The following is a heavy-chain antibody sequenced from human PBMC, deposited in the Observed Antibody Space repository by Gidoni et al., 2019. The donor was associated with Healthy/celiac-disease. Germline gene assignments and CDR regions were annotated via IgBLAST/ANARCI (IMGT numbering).Heavy chain of an antibody. J-gene: IGHJ6*02. CDR1: GFTFSSYG. V-gene: IGHV3-30*18. D-gene: IGHD3-10*01. CDR2: ISYDGSNK. CDR3: AKGMWFGERDYGMDV. Sequence: QVQLVESGGGVVQPGRSLRLCCAASGFTFSSYGMHWVRPAPGKGLEWVAVISYDGSNKYYADSVKGRFTISRDNSKNTLYLQMNSLRAEDTAVYYCAKGMWFGERDYGMDVWGQGTTVTVSS.